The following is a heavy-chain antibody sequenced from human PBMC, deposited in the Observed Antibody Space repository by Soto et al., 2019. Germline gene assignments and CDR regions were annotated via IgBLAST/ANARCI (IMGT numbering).Heavy chain of an antibody. D-gene: IGHD2-2*01. CDR1: GFTVSSNY. CDR3: ARVQLHDYYYYGMDV. J-gene: IGHJ6*02. Sequence: GGSLRLSCAASGFTVSSNYMSWVRQAPGKGLEWVSVIYSSGSTYYADSVKGRFTISRDNSKNTLYLQMNSLRAEDTAVYYCARVQLHDYYYYGMDVWGQGTTVTVSS. V-gene: IGHV3-53*01. CDR2: IYSSGST.